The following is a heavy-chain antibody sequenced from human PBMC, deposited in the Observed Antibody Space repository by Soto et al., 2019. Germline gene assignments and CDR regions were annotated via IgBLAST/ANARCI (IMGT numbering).Heavy chain of an antibody. Sequence: LSLTCGVSGYSITSGFYWGWVRQSPGKGLEWIGSISYSAKTFYNPSLASRLSIAVDTSMNQFSLRLTSVTAADTALYYCTRGAGAPWVRFDSWGQGTLVTVS. V-gene: IGHV4-38-2*01. CDR1: GYSITSGFY. D-gene: IGHD3-22*01. CDR2: ISYSAKT. CDR3: TRGAGAPWVRFDS. J-gene: IGHJ4*02.